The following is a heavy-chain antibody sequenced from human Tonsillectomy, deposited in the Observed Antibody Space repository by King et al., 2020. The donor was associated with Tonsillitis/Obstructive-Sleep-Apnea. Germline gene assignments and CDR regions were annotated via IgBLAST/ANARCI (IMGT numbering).Heavy chain of an antibody. CDR1: GGTFSSYA. CDR2: IIPIFGTP. V-gene: IGHV1-69*01. Sequence: QLVQSGAEVRNPGSSVKVSCKASGGTFSSYAISWVRQAPGQGLEWMGGIIPIFGTPNYAQKFQGRVTITADESTSTAYMELRSLRSEDTAVYYCAPIGNYFYDSSGPCNWGQGTLVTVSS. J-gene: IGHJ4*02. CDR3: APIGNYFYDSSGPCN. D-gene: IGHD3-22*01.